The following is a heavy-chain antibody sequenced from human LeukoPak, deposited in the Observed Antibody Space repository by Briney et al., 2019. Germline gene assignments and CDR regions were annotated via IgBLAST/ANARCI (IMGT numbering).Heavy chain of an antibody. CDR1: GFTFSSYA. CDR3: AKTRNYYGSGSYYKGWFDP. CDR2: ISGSGGST. Sequence: GGSLRLSCAASGFTFSSYAMSWVRQAPGKGLEWVSAISGSGGSTYYVDSVKGRFTISRDNSKNTLYLQMNSLRAEDTAVYYCAKTRNYYGSGSYYKGWFDPWGQGTLVTVSS. D-gene: IGHD3-10*01. J-gene: IGHJ5*02. V-gene: IGHV3-23*01.